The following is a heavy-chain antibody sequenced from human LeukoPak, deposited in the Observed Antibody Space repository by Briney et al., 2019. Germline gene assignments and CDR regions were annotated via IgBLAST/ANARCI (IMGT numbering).Heavy chain of an antibody. CDR3: AKDTEGEGYFDY. J-gene: IGHJ4*02. D-gene: IGHD3-10*01. V-gene: IGHV3-30*18. Sequence: GGSLRLSCAPSGFTFDDYAMHWVRQAPGKGLEWVAVISYDGSNKYYADSVKGRFTISRDNSKNTLYLQMNSLRAEDTAVYYCAKDTEGEGYFDYWGQGTLVTVSS. CDR2: ISYDGSNK. CDR1: GFTFDDYA.